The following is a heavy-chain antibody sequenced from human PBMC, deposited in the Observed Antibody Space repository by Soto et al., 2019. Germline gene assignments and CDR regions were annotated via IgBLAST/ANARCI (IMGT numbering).Heavy chain of an antibody. CDR2: ISDTGSSH. CDR3: AKDRGGDCPDNSCYFGADY. D-gene: IGHD2-2*01. Sequence: GGSLRLSCVGSGFTFSSYGMHWVRQAPGKGLECVAVISDTGSSHYYAASVEGRFTISRENSKNTLSLHMDRLRVEDTAVYYCAKDRGGDCPDNSCYFGADYWGQGNPGHRLL. CDR1: GFTFSSYG. J-gene: IGHJ4*01. V-gene: IGHV3-30*18.